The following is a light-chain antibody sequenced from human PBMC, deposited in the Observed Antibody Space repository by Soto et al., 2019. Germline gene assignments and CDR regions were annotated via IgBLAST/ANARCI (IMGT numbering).Light chain of an antibody. CDR1: QSVSSSD. V-gene: IGKV3-20*01. CDR3: QQYGSSRT. CDR2: GAS. Sequence: EIVLTQSPCTLSLSPGERATLSCRASQSVSSSDLAWYQQKPGQAPRLLIYGASSRATGIPDRFSGSGSGIDFTLTISRLEPEDFAVYYCQQYGSSRTFGQGTKVEIK. J-gene: IGKJ1*01.